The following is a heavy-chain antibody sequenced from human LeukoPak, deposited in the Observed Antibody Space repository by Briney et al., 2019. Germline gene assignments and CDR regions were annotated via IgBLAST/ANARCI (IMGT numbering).Heavy chain of an antibody. D-gene: IGHD5-18*01. J-gene: IGHJ4*02. CDR1: GFIFSDYS. CDR3: VRDLGEIQLWSSYYFDS. Sequence: PGGSLRLSCAASGFIFSDYSTNWVRQAPGKGLEWVSSISSSGSYIYYADSMQGRFTISRDNAKNSLFLQMSSLRAEDTAVYYCVRDLGEIQLWSSYYFDSWGQGTLVTVSS. CDR2: ISSSGSYI. V-gene: IGHV3-21*01.